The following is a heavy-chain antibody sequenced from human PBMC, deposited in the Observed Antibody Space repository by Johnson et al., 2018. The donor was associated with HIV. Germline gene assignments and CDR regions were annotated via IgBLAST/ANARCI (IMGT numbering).Heavy chain of an antibody. V-gene: IGHV3-66*02. Sequence: VQLVESGGGLVQPGGSLRLSCAASGFTFSSYAMSWVRQAPGKGLEWVSVIYSGGSTYYADSVKGRFTISRDNSKNTLYLQMNSLRAEDTAVYYCASPSGSSRLAFDIWGQGTMVTVSS. D-gene: IGHD1-26*01. CDR1: GFTFSSYA. CDR2: IYSGGST. J-gene: IGHJ3*02. CDR3: ASPSGSSRLAFDI.